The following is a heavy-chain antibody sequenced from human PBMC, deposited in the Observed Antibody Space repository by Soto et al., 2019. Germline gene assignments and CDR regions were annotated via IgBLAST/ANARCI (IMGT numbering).Heavy chain of an antibody. CDR1: GESFSGYY. Sequence: SETLSLTCAVYGESFSGYYWTWIRQPPGKGLDWIGEIHHSGITNYNPSLKSRVTISLDTSKNQFSLKLSSVTAADTAVYYCARGPHRESDFWRKFQHWGQCTLLTGS. D-gene: IGHD3-3*01. V-gene: IGHV4-34*01. J-gene: IGHJ1*01. CDR2: IHHSGIT. CDR3: ARGPHRESDFWRKFQH.